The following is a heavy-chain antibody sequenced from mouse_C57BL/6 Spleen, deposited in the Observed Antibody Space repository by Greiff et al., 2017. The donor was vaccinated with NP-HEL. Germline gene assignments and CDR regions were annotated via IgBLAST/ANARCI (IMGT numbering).Heavy chain of an antibody. J-gene: IGHJ1*03. CDR3: ARRVYYGNYGGWYFDV. D-gene: IGHD2-1*01. CDR2: IDPSDSYT. V-gene: IGHV1-50*01. Sequence: QVQLKQPGAELVKPGASVKLSCKASGYTFTSYWMQWVKQRPGQGLEWIGEIDPSDSYTNYNQKFKGKATLTVDTSSSTAYMQLSSLTSEDSAVYYCARRVYYGNYGGWYFDVWGTGTTVTVSS. CDR1: GYTFTSYW.